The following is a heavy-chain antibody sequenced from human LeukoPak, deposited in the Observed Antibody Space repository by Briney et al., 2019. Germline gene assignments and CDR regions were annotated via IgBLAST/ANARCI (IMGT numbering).Heavy chain of an antibody. Sequence: GRSLRLSCAASGFTFSSYAMHWVRQAPGKGLEWVAVISYDGSNKYYADSVKGRFTISRDNSKNTLYLQMNSLGAEDTAVYYCARDLYSYGYTPLGAMVGYWGQGTLVTVSS. CDR3: ARDLYSYGYTPLGAMVGY. J-gene: IGHJ4*02. V-gene: IGHV3-30-3*01. CDR2: ISYDGSNK. CDR1: GFTFSSYA. D-gene: IGHD5-18*01.